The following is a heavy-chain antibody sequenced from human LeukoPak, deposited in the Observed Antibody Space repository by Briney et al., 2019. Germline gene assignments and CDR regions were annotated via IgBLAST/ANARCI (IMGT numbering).Heavy chain of an antibody. CDR3: ARTHPYGDGGYSNPY. J-gene: IGHJ4*02. CDR2: ISGSGGDT. CDR1: GFTFNSHF. V-gene: IGHV3-23*01. D-gene: IGHD3-22*01. Sequence: GGSLRLSCAASGFTFNSHFMSWVSQAPGKGVEWVSGISGSGGDTFYADSVRGQFTISRDNSKNTLYLQMSSLRAEDTAVYYCARTHPYGDGGYSNPYWGQGTVVTVSS.